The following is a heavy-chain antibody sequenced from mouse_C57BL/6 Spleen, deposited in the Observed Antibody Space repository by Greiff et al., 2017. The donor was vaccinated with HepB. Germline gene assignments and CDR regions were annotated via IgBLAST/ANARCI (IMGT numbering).Heavy chain of an antibody. CDR2: ISDGGSYT. CDR3: ARDRTFDV. Sequence: EVKLMESGGGLVKPGGSLKLSCAASGFTFSSYAMSWVRQTPEKRLEWVATISDGGSYTYYPDNVKGRFTISRDNAKNNLYLQMSHLKSEDTAMYYCARDRTFDVWGTGTTVTVSS. CDR1: GFTFSSYA. J-gene: IGHJ1*03. V-gene: IGHV5-4*01.